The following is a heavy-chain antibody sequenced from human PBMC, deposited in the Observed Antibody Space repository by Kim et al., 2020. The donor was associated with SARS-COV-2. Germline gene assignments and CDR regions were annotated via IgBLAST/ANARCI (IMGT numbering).Heavy chain of an antibody. V-gene: IGHV3-74*01. CDR2: IKSDGSST. CDR1: GFTFSSYW. J-gene: IGHJ4*02. D-gene: IGHD6-19*01. Sequence: GGSLRLSCAASGFTFSSYWMHWVRQAPGKGLVWVSRIKSDGSSTSYADSVKGRFTISRDNAKNTLYLQMNSLRAEDTAVYYCARGRRAVAGRLPFDYWGQDTLVTVPS. CDR3: ARGRRAVAGRLPFDY.